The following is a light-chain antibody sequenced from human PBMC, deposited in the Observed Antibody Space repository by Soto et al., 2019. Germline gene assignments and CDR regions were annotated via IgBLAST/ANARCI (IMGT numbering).Light chain of an antibody. Sequence: DIPMTQAPSSLSAPVGDRVTITCRASQSISSYLNWYQQKPEKAPKLLIYAASSLQSGVASRVSGSGSGTDFTLTISSLKPEDCATYYCQRSYSTPPTFGQGTRLEIK. CDR1: QSISSY. CDR2: AAS. J-gene: IGKJ5*01. V-gene: IGKV1-39*01. CDR3: QRSYSTPPT.